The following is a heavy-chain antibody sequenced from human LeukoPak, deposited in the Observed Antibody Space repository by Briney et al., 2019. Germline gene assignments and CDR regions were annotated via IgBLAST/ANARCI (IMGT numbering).Heavy chain of an antibody. D-gene: IGHD1-7*01. V-gene: IGHV1-2*04. CDR3: GRDKCGRNYAELFYYGMDV. CDR1: GYTFTGYF. J-gene: IGHJ6*02. CDR2: INPNSGGT. Sequence: ASVKVSCMDSGYTFTGYFLHWVRQAPGRGVEWMGWINPNSGGTNYAQKLQGWVTMTRDTSIRTAYMELSSLGSDDPARDYRGRDKCGRNYAELFYYGMDVWGQGTTVTVSS.